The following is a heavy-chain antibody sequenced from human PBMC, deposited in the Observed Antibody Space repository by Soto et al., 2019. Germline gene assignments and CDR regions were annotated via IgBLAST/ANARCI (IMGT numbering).Heavy chain of an antibody. D-gene: IGHD3-22*01. Sequence: LSLTCAVSGGSISSSNWWSWVRQPPGKGLEWIGEIYHSGSTNYNPSLKSRVTISVDKSKNQFSLKLSSVTAADTAVYYCARGLGMYFYDSSGYYNGIWGQGTMVTVSS. J-gene: IGHJ3*02. CDR3: ARGLGMYFYDSSGYYNGI. CDR1: GGSISSSNW. CDR2: IYHSGST. V-gene: IGHV4-4*02.